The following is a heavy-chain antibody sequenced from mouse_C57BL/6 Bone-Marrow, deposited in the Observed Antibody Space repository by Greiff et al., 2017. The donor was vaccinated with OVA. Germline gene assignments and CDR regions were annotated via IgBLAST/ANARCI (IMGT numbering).Heavy chain of an antibody. CDR3: AGDSKFRAWFAY. CDR1: GFPITSGYY. D-gene: IGHD3-1*01. CDR2: ITHSGET. J-gene: IGHJ3*01. V-gene: IGHV12-3*01. Sequence: VQLQESGPGLVKPSQSLFLTCSITGFPITSGYYWIWIRQSPGKPLEWMGYITHSGETFYNPSLQSPISITRETSKNQFFLQLNSVTTEDTAMYYCAGDSKFRAWFAYWGQGTLVTVSA.